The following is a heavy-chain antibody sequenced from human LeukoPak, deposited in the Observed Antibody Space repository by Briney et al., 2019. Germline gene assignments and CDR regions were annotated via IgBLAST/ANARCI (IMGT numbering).Heavy chain of an antibody. CDR3: ARDRNGYYDILTGGFDY. CDR2: IYYSGST. J-gene: IGHJ4*02. D-gene: IGHD3-9*01. CDR1: GGSISSYY. Sequence: SETLSLTCSVSGGSISSYYWSWIRQPPGKGLEWIGYIYYSGSTNYNPSLRSRVTISVDTSKNQFSLKVSSVTAADTAVYYCARDRNGYYDILTGGFDYWGQGTLVTVSS. V-gene: IGHV4-59*01.